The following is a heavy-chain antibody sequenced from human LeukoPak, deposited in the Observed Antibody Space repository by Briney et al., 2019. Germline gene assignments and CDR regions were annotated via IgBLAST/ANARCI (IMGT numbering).Heavy chain of an antibody. CDR3: ARGGGPITPRIVGATTGREYYFDY. J-gene: IGHJ4*02. CDR2: INHSGST. D-gene: IGHD1-26*01. V-gene: IGHV4-34*01. Sequence: SETLSLTCAVYGGSFSGYYWSWIRQPPGKGLDWIGEINHSGSTNYNPSLESRVTISVATSKNQFSLKLSSVTAADTAVYYCARGGGPITPRIVGATTGREYYFDYWGQGTLVTVSS. CDR1: GGSFSGYY.